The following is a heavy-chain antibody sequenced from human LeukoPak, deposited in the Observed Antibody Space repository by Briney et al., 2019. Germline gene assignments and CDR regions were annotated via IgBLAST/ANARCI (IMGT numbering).Heavy chain of an antibody. CDR2: ISSSSSYI. Sequence: GGSLRLFCAASGFTFSSYSMNWVRQAPGKGLEWVSSISSSSSYIYYADSVKGRFTISRDNAKNSLYLQMNSLRAEDTAVYYCARVGAIYCTNGVCPPFDYWGQGTLVTVSS. CDR3: ARVGAIYCTNGVCPPFDY. J-gene: IGHJ4*02. CDR1: GFTFSSYS. V-gene: IGHV3-21*01. D-gene: IGHD2-8*01.